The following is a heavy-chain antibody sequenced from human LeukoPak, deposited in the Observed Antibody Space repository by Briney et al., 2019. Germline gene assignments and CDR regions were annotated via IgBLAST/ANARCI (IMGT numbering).Heavy chain of an antibody. V-gene: IGHV3-64D*06. J-gene: IGHJ4*02. CDR2: ISSNGGST. CDR3: VKSYDKGYFDY. D-gene: IGHD5-18*01. Sequence: GGSLRLSCSASGFTFSSYAMHWVRQAPGKGLDYVSAISSNGGSTYYADSVKGRFTISRDNSKNTLYLQMSSLRAEDTAVYYCVKSYDKGYFDYWGQGTLVTVSS. CDR1: GFTFSSYA.